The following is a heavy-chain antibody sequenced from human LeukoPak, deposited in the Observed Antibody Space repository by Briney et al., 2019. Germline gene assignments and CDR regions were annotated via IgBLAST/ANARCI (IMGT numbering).Heavy chain of an antibody. D-gene: IGHD6-6*01. V-gene: IGHV1-46*01. Sequence: GASVKVSCKASGYNFTDYYVQWVRQAPGQGLEWVGIINPSSGSTNNAQKFQDRVTMTRDTSTSTVYLELSSLRSEDTAVYYCARGGWDSYSSLSYLNYWGQGTLVTVSS. CDR3: ARGGWDSYSSLSYLNY. CDR2: INPSSGST. CDR1: GYNFTDYY. J-gene: IGHJ4*02.